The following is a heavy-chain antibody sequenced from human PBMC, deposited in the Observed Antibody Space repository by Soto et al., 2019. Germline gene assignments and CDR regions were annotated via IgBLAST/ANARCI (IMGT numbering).Heavy chain of an antibody. J-gene: IGHJ4*02. CDR2: ISGSGGST. V-gene: IGHV3-23*01. CDR3: AKDPHYDYGDYGVFDY. Sequence: GGSLRLSCAASGFTFSSYAMSWVRQAPGKGLEWVSAISGSGGSTYYADSVKGRFTISRDNSKNTLYLQMNSLRAEDTAVYYCAKDPHYDYGDYGVFDYWGQGTLVTVSS. D-gene: IGHD4-17*01. CDR1: GFTFSSYA.